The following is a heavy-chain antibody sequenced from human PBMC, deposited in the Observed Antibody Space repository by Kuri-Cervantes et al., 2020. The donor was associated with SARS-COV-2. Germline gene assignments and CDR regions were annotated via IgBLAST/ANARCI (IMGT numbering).Heavy chain of an antibody. J-gene: IGHJ3*02. V-gene: IGHV4-39*01. CDR3: ARQGGDNYDAFDI. Sequence: SETLSLTCTVSGGSISSSNYYWGWIRQPPGKGLEWIGSIYYSGNTYYNPSLKSRVTISVDTSKNQFSLKLSSVTAADTAVYYCARQGGDNYDAFDIWGQGTTVTVSS. CDR2: IYYSGNT. CDR1: GGSISSSNYY. D-gene: IGHD5-24*01.